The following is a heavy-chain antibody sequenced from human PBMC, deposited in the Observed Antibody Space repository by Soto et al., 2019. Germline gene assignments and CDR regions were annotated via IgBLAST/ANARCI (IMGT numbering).Heavy chain of an antibody. CDR2: MYYSGST. J-gene: IGHJ6*02. D-gene: IGHD2-2*01. CDR1: GGSISSSSYY. CDR3: AGFGYCISTSCYYYYGMDV. V-gene: IGHV4-39*01. Sequence: QLQLQESGPGLVKPSETLSLTCTVSGGSISSSSYYWGWIRQPPGKGLEWIGSMYYSGSTYYNPSLKSPVPISVAPSKNRFSLKLSSVTAADTAVYYGAGFGYCISTSCYYYYGMDVWGQGTTVTVSS.